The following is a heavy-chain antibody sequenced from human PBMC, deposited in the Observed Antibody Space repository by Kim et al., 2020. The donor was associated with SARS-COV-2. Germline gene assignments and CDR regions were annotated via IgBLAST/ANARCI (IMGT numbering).Heavy chain of an antibody. D-gene: IGHD2-8*01. CDR3: ARERAINVMALFTDS. V-gene: IGHV4-61*01. CDR1: GGSVSSGSFY. CDR2: IYYNGRT. Sequence: SETLSLTCTVSGGSVSSGSFYWGWVRQPPGKGLEWIGYIYYNGRTNHNPSLKSRVTMSLDTSKSQFSLRLTSVTAADTAVYFCARERAINVMALFTDSWGPGMLVTVSS. J-gene: IGHJ4*02.